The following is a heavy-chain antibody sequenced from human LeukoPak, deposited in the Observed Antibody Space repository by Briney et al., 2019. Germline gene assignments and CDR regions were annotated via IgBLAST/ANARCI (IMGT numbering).Heavy chain of an antibody. CDR3: ARDLRRYYLQYFQH. CDR1: GFTFSNYW. D-gene: IGHD3-22*01. J-gene: IGHJ1*01. CDR2: ISSSSSYI. Sequence: GGSLRLSYAASGFTFSNYWMSWVRQAPGKGLEWVSSISSSSSYIYYADSVKGRFTISRDNAKNSLYPQMNSLRAEDTAVYYCARDLRRYYLQYFQHWGQGTLVTVSS. V-gene: IGHV3-21*01.